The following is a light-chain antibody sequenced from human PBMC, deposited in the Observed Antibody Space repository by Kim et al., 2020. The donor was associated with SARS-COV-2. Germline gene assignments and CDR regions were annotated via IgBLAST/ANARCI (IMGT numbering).Light chain of an antibody. CDR3: SSYTTIYSYV. CDR2: GVT. CDR1: SSDIGGFDY. Sequence: QSLPISCTGTSSDIGGFDYVSWYQQRPGKAPKLLIYGVTHRPSGFPDRFSGSKSGNTASLTISGLQAEDEADYYCSSYTTIYSYVFGTGTKVTVL. J-gene: IGLJ1*01. V-gene: IGLV2-14*03.